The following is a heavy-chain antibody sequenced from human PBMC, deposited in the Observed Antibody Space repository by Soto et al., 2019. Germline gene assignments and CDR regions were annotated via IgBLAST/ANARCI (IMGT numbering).Heavy chain of an antibody. Sequence: SETLSLTCTVSGGSISSGGYYWSWIRQHPGKGLEWIGYIYYSGSTYYNPSLKSRVTISVDTSKNQFSLKLSSVTAADTAVYYCARVNSSRMVITENWFDPWGQGTLVTVS. J-gene: IGHJ5*02. D-gene: IGHD3-22*01. CDR3: ARVNSSRMVITENWFDP. CDR1: GGSISSGGYY. V-gene: IGHV4-31*03. CDR2: IYYSGST.